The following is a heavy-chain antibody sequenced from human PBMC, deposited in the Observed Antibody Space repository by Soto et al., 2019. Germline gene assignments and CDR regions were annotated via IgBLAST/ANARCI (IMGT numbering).Heavy chain of an antibody. Sequence: ASVKVSCKASGYTFISYYLHWVRQAPGQGLEWMGIINPAGGSTNYAQKFQGRVTMTRDTSTSTVYMELSSLRFDDTAVYYCARGPDYAGYFDYWGQGTLVTVSS. CDR3: ARGPDYAGYFDY. J-gene: IGHJ4*02. CDR1: GYTFISYY. CDR2: INPAGGST. D-gene: IGHD4-17*01. V-gene: IGHV1-46*01.